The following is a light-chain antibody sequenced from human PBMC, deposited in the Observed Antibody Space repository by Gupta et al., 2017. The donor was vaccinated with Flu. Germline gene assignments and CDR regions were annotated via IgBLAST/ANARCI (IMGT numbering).Light chain of an antibody. CDR3: QQYNKWPPS. J-gene: IGKJ4*01. V-gene: IGKV3-15*01. Sequence: PATLSVSPGERATLSCRASQSISTYLAWYQQKPGQAPRLLIYGASTRATGTPARFSGSGSGTEFTLTISSLQSEDFAVYYCQQYNKWPPSFGGGTKVEIK. CDR2: GAS. CDR1: QSISTY.